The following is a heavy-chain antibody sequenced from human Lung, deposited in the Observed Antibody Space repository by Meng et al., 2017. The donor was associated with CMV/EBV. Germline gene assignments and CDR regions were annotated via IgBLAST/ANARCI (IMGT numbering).Heavy chain of an antibody. V-gene: IGHV1-46*01. D-gene: IGHD6-13*01. CDR1: GYTLTNYY. Sequence: ASVKVSCKASGYTLTNYYIHWVRQAPGQGLEWMGIINPSDNTTIYAQKFQGRVTMTRDTSTSTVYMELSSPRSDDTALYYCARDLGYSSSWYFQYYFDCWGQGTXVTVSS. CDR3: ARDLGYSSSWYFQYYFDC. J-gene: IGHJ4*02. CDR2: INPSDNTT.